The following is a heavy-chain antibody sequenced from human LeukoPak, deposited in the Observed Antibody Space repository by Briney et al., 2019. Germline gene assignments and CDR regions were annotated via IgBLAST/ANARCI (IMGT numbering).Heavy chain of an antibody. D-gene: IGHD1-26*01. CDR1: GYTFTSYA. Sequence: ASVKVSCTASGYTFTSYAMHWVRQAPGQRLEWMGWINAGNGNTKYSQKFQGRVTITRDTSASTAYMELSSLRSEDTAVYYCARLGIVGATDLGYWGQGTLVTVSS. CDR2: INAGNGNT. V-gene: IGHV1-3*01. CDR3: ARLGIVGATDLGY. J-gene: IGHJ4*02.